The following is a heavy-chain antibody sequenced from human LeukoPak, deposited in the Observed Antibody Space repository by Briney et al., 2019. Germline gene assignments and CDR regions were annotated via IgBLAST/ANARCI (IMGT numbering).Heavy chain of an antibody. CDR3: AKDHRGWYPYYFDY. V-gene: IGHV3-30*18. Sequence: GGSLRLSCAASGFTFSSYGMHWVRQAPGKGLEWVAVISYDGSNKFYADSVKGRFTISRDNSKNTLYLQMSSLRAEDTAVYYCAKDHRGWYPYYFDYWGQGTLVTVSS. CDR2: ISYDGSNK. J-gene: IGHJ4*02. D-gene: IGHD6-19*01. CDR1: GFTFSSYG.